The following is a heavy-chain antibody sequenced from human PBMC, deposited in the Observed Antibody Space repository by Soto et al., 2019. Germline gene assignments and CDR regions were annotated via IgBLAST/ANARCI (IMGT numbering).Heavy chain of an antibody. V-gene: IGHV4-30-4*01. Sequence: QVQLQESGPGLVKPSQTLSLTCTVSGGSISSGDSSGSWFPQPQGRALAGFGYIYYSGSTYYTPSLKSRVTISVDTSKNQFSLKLSSVTAADTAVYYCARRESFTIFGVVYYFDYWGQGTLVTVSS. CDR1: GGSISSGDSS. CDR3: ARRESFTIFGVVYYFDY. CDR2: IYYSGST. D-gene: IGHD3-3*01. J-gene: IGHJ4*02.